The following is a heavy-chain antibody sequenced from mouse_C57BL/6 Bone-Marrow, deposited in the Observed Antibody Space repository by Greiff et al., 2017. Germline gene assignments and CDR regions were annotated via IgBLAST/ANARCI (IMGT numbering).Heavy chain of an antibody. CDR3: AKHMVTTEYYAMDY. CDR2: INSDGGST. Sequence: EVQLKQSGGGLVQPGESLKLSCESNEYEFPSHDMSWVRKTPEKRLELVAAINSDGGSTYYPDPMEKRFIISRDNTKKTLYLQMSSLRAEDTAVYYCAKHMVTTEYYAMDYWGQGTSVTVSS. V-gene: IGHV5-2*01. J-gene: IGHJ4*01. D-gene: IGHD2-2*01. CDR1: EYEFPSHD.